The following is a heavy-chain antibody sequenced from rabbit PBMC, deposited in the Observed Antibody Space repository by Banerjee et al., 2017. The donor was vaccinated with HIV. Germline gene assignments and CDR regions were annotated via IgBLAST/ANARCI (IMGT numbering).Heavy chain of an antibody. CDR1: GFSFSNKYV. CDR3: ARDLAGVIGWNFNF. D-gene: IGHD4-1*01. CDR2: IYARSAGST. J-gene: IGHJ4*01. Sequence: QEQLVESGGGLVQPGGSLKVSCKASGFSFSNKYVMCWVRQAPGKGLEWIAYIYARSAGSTYYASWAKGRFTISKTSSTTVTLQVTSLTAADTATYFCARDLAGVIGWNFNFWGPGTLVTVS. V-gene: IGHV1S45*01.